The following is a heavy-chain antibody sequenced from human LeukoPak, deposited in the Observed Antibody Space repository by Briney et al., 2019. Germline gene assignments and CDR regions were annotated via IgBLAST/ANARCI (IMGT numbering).Heavy chain of an antibody. J-gene: IGHJ6*02. Sequence: GGSLRLSCAASGFTFSSYWMSWVRQAPGKGLEWVANIKQDGSEKYYVDSVKGRFTISRDNAKNSLYLQMNSLRAEDTAVYYCARVVVVAATTGYHYYGMDVWGQGTTVTVSS. CDR3: ARVVVVAATTGYHYYGMDV. CDR2: IKQDGSEK. D-gene: IGHD2-15*01. V-gene: IGHV3-7*05. CDR1: GFTFSSYW.